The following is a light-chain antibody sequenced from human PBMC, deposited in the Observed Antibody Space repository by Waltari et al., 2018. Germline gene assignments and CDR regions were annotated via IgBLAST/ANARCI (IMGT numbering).Light chain of an antibody. V-gene: IGLV2-8*01. CDR1: SSDIGGYNY. CDR3: SSYAGSNYVA. CDR2: EVT. Sequence: QSALTQPPSASGSPGQSVTISCTGTSSDIGGYNYVSWYQQRPGKAPKLLIYEVTTRPSGVPDRFSGSKSANTASLTVSGLQAEDEADYYCSSYAGSNYVAFGGGTKLTVL. J-gene: IGLJ2*01.